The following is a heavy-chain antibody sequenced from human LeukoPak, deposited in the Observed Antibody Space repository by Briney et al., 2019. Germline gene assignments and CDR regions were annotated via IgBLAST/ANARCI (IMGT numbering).Heavy chain of an antibody. CDR2: ISYDGSNK. Sequence: TGGSLRLSCAASGFTFSSYGMHWVRQAPGKGLEWVAVISYDGSNKYYADSVKGRFTISRDNSKNTLYLQMNSLRAEDTAVYYCARDHGSGNEQDYYGMDVWGQGTTVTVSS. CDR1: GFTFSSYG. J-gene: IGHJ6*02. D-gene: IGHD3-10*01. V-gene: IGHV3-30*19. CDR3: ARDHGSGNEQDYYGMDV.